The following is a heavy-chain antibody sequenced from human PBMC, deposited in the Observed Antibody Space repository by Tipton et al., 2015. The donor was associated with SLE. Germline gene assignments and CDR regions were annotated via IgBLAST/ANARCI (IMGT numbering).Heavy chain of an antibody. J-gene: IGHJ4*02. CDR3: ARDSGGSFYDRGGYYQLANRHFDS. CDR1: GYSISSGYY. Sequence: TLSLTCTVSGYSISSGYYWGWIRQPPGKGLEWIGSIYHSGSTYYNPSLKSRVIISVDTSKNQFSLKLSSVTAADTAVYYCARDSGGSFYDRGGYYQLANRHFDSWGRGTLVIASS. V-gene: IGHV4-38-2*02. D-gene: IGHD3-22*01. CDR2: IYHSGST.